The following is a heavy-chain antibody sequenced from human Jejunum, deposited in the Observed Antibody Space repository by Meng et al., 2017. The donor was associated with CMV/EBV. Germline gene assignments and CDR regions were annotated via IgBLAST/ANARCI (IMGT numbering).Heavy chain of an antibody. Sequence: QVHLQESGPGLGKPSETLSLTCTVSGGSINNYYWSWIRQSAGKGLEWIGRFYSSDTYNYHPSLNSRVTMSLDTSKKQFSLILSSVTAADTARYYCARGPGASTREGFDHWGLGTLVTVSS. J-gene: IGHJ4*02. D-gene: IGHD1-26*01. CDR3: ARGPGASTREGFDH. V-gene: IGHV4-4*07. CDR1: GGSINNYY. CDR2: FYSSDTY.